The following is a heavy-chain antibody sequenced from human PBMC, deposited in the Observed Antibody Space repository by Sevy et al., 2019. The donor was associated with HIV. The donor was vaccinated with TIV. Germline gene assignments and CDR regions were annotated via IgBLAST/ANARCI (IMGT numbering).Heavy chain of an antibody. V-gene: IGHV3-74*01. D-gene: IGHD3-3*01. CDR2: INGDGNSP. CDR3: AREGVDFWSGPVDYYYGMDV. CDR1: GFTFSKYW. J-gene: IGHJ6*02. Sequence: GGSLRLSCEVSGFTFSKYWMHWVRQAPGKGLVWVSRINGDGNSPIYADPVQGRFTISRDNAKNTLFLQMNSLRAEDTGIYYCAREGVDFWSGPVDYYYGMDVWGQGTTVTVSS.